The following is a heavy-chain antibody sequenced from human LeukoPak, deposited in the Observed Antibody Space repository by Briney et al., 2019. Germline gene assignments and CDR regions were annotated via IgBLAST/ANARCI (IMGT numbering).Heavy chain of an antibody. V-gene: IGHV1-46*01. CDR3: ARGSSSVWGSYRPYYFDY. Sequence: GASVKVSCKASGYTFTSYYMHWVRQAPGQGLEWMGIINPSGGSTSYAQKFQGRVTMTRDTSTSTVYMELSSLRSEDTAVYYCARGSSSVWGSYRPYYFDYWGQGTLVTVSS. CDR1: GYTFTSYY. D-gene: IGHD3-16*02. CDR2: INPSGGST. J-gene: IGHJ4*02.